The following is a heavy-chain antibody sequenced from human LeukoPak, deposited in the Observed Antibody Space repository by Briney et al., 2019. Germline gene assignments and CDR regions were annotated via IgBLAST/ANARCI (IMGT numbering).Heavy chain of an antibody. J-gene: IGHJ4*02. CDR2: INHSGST. D-gene: IGHD2-15*01. Sequence: PSETLSLTCAVYGGSFSGYYWSWIRQPPGKGLEWIGEINHSGSTNYNPSLKSRVTISVDTSKNQFSLKLSSVTAADTAVYYCARGGGYCSGGSCYNREFDYWGQGTLVTVSS. V-gene: IGHV4-34*01. CDR1: GGSFSGYY. CDR3: ARGGGYCSGGSCYNREFDY.